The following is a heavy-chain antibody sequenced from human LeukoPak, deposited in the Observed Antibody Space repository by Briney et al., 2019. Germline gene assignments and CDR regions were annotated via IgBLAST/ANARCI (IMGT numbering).Heavy chain of an antibody. D-gene: IGHD2-21*02. J-gene: IGHJ3*02. Sequence: SETLSLTCTVSGGSIRSYYWSWIRQPPGKALEWIGYVYHSGNTNYNPSLESRVTISVDTSNNQFSLKLSSVTAADTAVYYCARNRLRGAFDIWGQGTTVTLSS. CDR3: ARNRLRGAFDI. CDR1: GGSIRSYY. CDR2: VYHSGNT. V-gene: IGHV4-59*01.